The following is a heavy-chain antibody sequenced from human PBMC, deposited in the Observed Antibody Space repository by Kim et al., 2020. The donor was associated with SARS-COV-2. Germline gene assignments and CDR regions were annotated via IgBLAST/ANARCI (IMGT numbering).Heavy chain of an antibody. J-gene: IGHJ4*02. V-gene: IGHV3-30-3*01. Sequence: GGSLRLSCAASGFTFSGCAVHWVRQAPGKGLEWVAVISYDGNNKYYADSVKGRFTISRDNSKNTLYLQMDSLRSEDTAVYYCARVLGASRSFDWLYPFDYWGQGTLVTVSS. D-gene: IGHD3-9*01. CDR3: ARVLGASRSFDWLYPFDY. CDR2: ISYDGNNK. CDR1: GFTFSGCA.